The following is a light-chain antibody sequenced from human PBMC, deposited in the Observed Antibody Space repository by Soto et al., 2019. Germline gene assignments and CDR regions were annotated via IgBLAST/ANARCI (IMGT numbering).Light chain of an antibody. CDR3: QQYYSTPYT. Sequence: IVMTQSPDSLAVSLGERATINCKSSQSVLYSSNNKNYLAWYQQKPGQPPKLLIYWASTRESGVPDRFSGSGSGTDFTLTISSLQAEDVAVYYCQQYYSTPYTFGQGNKLEIK. J-gene: IGKJ2*01. CDR2: WAS. CDR1: QSVLYSSNNKNY. V-gene: IGKV4-1*01.